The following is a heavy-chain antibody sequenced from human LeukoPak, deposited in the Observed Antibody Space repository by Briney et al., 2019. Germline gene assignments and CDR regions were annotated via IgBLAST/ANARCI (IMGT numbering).Heavy chain of an antibody. D-gene: IGHD3-22*01. J-gene: IGHJ4*02. Sequence: KTSETLSLTCTVSGDSVSRGSYYWSWIRQPPGKGLEWIGYIYYSGSTNYNPSLKSRVTISVDTAKNQFSLKVKSVTAADTAVYYCATYYDRSGYWSTPHFDYWGQGTLVTVSS. V-gene: IGHV4-61*01. CDR2: IYYSGST. CDR3: ATYYDRSGYWSTPHFDY. CDR1: GDSVSRGSYY.